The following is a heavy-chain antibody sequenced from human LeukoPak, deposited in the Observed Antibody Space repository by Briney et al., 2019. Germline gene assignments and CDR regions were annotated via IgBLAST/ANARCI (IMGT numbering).Heavy chain of an antibody. D-gene: IGHD2-21*02. J-gene: IGHJ3*02. CDR3: ANLNVVVTPGLAFDI. CDR1: GFTFSNYA. CDR2: ISGSGGST. V-gene: IGHV3-23*01. Sequence: GGSLRLSCAASGFTFSNYAMSWVRQAPGKGLEWVSAISGSGGSTYYADSVKGRFTISRDNSKNTLYLQMNSLRAEDTAVYYCANLNVVVTPGLAFDIWGQGTMVTVSS.